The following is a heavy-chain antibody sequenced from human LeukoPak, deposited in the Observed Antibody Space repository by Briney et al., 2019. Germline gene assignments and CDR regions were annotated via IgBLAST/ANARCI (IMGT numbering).Heavy chain of an antibody. Sequence: GESLKISCKGSGYSFTSYWISWVRQMPGKGLEWMGRTDPSDTYTNYSPSFQGHVTISADKSISTAYLQWSSLKASDTAMYYCAATQIIFGDSVVYWGQGTLVTVSS. CDR1: GYSFTSYW. J-gene: IGHJ4*02. D-gene: IGHD4-17*01. V-gene: IGHV5-10-1*01. CDR3: AATQIIFGDSVVY. CDR2: TDPSDTYT.